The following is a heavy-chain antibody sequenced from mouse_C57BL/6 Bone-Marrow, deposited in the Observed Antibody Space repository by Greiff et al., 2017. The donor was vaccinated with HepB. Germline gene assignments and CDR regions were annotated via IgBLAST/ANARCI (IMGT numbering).Heavy chain of an antibody. D-gene: IGHD1-2*01. CDR2: ISDGGSYT. J-gene: IGHJ2*01. Sequence: EVKVVESGGGLVKPGGSLKLSCAASGFTFSSYAMSWVRQTPEKRLEWVATISDGGSYTYYPDNVKGRFTISRDNAKNNLYLQMSHLKSEDTAMYYCARDSTAGDYWGQGTTLTVSS. CDR1: GFTFSSYA. V-gene: IGHV5-4*01. CDR3: ARDSTAGDY.